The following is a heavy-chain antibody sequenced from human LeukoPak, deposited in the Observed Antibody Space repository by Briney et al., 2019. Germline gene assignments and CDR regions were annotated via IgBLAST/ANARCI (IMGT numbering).Heavy chain of an antibody. Sequence: PGRSLRLSCAASGFTFSSYSMHWVRQAPGRGLEWVAVIWFDESNKYYADSVKGRFTISRDNSKNTLYLQMNSLRAEDTAVYYCARTIMIRGGNDYWGQGTLVTVSS. J-gene: IGHJ4*02. CDR1: GFTFSSYS. V-gene: IGHV3-33*01. CDR3: ARTIMIRGGNDY. D-gene: IGHD3-10*01. CDR2: IWFDESNK.